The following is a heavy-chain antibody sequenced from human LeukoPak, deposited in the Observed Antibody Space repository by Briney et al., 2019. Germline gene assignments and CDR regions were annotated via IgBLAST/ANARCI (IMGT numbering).Heavy chain of an antibody. Sequence: GGSLRLSCEASGFTFSRYWMHWVRQAPGKGLVWVSRIKSNGKTNYADSVKGRFTISRDNAKNTVSLQMNSLRADDTGVYYCARAPSEVGAYYPEYFRHWVQGTLVTVSS. CDR1: GFTFSRYW. D-gene: IGHD3-3*01. CDR2: IKSNGKT. J-gene: IGHJ1*01. V-gene: IGHV3-74*01. CDR3: ARAPSEVGAYYPEYFRH.